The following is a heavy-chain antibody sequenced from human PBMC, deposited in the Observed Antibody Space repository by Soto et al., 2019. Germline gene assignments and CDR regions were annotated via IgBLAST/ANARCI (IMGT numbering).Heavy chain of an antibody. Sequence: VRLQESGPGLVEPSETLSLTCSVSGDSINNYYWSWIRQPAGKGLEWIGRIYSSGSANYNPSLKTRGTMSVDTSKNQDFRSVTSVTAADTAVDFCARGGTRSADLPTYWGQGIQVIVSS. CDR2: IYSSGSA. V-gene: IGHV4-4*07. D-gene: IGHD1-1*01. CDR3: ARGGTRSADLPTY. J-gene: IGHJ4*02. CDR1: GDSINNYY.